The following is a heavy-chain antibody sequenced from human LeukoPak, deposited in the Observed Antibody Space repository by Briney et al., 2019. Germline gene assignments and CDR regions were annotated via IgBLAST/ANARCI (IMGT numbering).Heavy chain of an antibody. V-gene: IGHV3-15*01. J-gene: IGHJ4*02. CDR2: IKSKTDGGTT. Sequence: GGSLRLSCAASGFTFSNALMSWVRQAPGKGLEWVSRIKSKTDGGTTDYAAPVKGRFTISRDDSKNTLYLQMNSLKTEDTAVYYCTTGRDIVVDWGQGTLVTVSS. CDR3: TTGRDIVVD. CDR1: GFTFSNAL. D-gene: IGHD2-2*01.